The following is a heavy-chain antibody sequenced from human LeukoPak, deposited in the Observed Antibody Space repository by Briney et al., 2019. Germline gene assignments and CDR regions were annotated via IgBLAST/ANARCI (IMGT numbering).Heavy chain of an antibody. CDR3: ARDGAYGLIPFDY. CDR2: IIPIFGTA. Sequence: SVKVSCKASGYTFTSYYMHWVRQAPGQGLEWMGRIIPIFGTANYAQKFQGRVTITTDESTSTAYMELSSLRSEDTAVYYCARDGAYGLIPFDYWGQGTLVTVSS. D-gene: IGHD3-10*01. V-gene: IGHV1-69*05. J-gene: IGHJ4*02. CDR1: GYTFTSYY.